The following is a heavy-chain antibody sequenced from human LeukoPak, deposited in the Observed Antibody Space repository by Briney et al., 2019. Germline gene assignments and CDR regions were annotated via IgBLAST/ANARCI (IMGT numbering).Heavy chain of an antibody. J-gene: IGHJ3*02. D-gene: IGHD6-19*01. V-gene: IGHV4-61*02. CDR2: IYTSGST. CDR1: GGSISSGSYY. Sequence: PSETLSLTCTVSGGSISSGSYYWSWIRQPAGKGLEWIGRIYTSGSTNYNPSLKSRVTISVDTSKNQFSLRLNSVTAADTSIYCCARIPTNAVPSAHNGFDIWGQGTMLTVSS. CDR3: ARIPTNAVPSAHNGFDI.